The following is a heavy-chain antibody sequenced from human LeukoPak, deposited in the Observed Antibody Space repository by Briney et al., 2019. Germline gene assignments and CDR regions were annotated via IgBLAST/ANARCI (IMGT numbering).Heavy chain of an antibody. J-gene: IGHJ5*02. CDR3: AKSYSSGYSGYASANWFDP. CDR2: IPYDGVNK. CDR1: GFTFSTYG. V-gene: IGHV3-30*18. D-gene: IGHD5-12*01. Sequence: PGRSLRLSCAASGFTFSTYGMHWVRQAPGKGLEWVAVIPYDGVNKYYGDSVKGRFTISRDNSRNTLYLQMNSLRAEDTAVYYCAKSYSSGYSGYASANWFDPWGQGTLVTVPS.